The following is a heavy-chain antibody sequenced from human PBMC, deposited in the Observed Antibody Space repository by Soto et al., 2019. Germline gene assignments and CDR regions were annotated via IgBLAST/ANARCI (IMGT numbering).Heavy chain of an antibody. CDR1: SGSISSSNW. Sequence: SETLSLTCAVSSGSISSSNWWSWVRQPPGKGLEWIGEIYHSGSTNYNPSLKSRVTISVDKSKNQFSLKLSSVTAADTAVYYCASYLAVEERDAFDIWGQGTMVTVSS. D-gene: IGHD6-19*01. J-gene: IGHJ3*02. CDR2: IYHSGST. V-gene: IGHV4-4*02. CDR3: ASYLAVEERDAFDI.